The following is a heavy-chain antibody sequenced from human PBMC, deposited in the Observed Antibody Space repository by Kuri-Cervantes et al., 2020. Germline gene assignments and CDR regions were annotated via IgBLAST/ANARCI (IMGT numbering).Heavy chain of an antibody. Sequence: SETLSLTCTVSGGSISSYYWSWIRQPPGKGLEWIGYIYYSGSTNYNPSLKSRVTISVDTSKNQFSLELSSVTAADTAVYYCARVGFSTKTFDYWGQGTLVTVSS. CDR1: GGSISSYY. J-gene: IGHJ4*02. CDR3: ARVGFSTKTFDY. CDR2: IYYSGST. D-gene: IGHD2/OR15-2a*01. V-gene: IGHV4-59*01.